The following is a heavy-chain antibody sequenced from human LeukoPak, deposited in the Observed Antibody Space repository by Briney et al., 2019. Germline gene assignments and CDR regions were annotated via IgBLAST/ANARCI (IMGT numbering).Heavy chain of an antibody. J-gene: IGHJ4*02. CDR1: GFTFSSYG. D-gene: IGHD3-10*01. CDR2: IRYDGSNK. V-gene: IGHV3-30*02. Sequence: QPGGSLRLSCAASGFTFSSYGMHWVRQAPGKGLEWVAFIRYDGSNKYYADSVKGRFTISGDNSKNTLYLQMNSLRAEDTAVYYCARDTIRGVPGSDYWGQGTLVTVSS. CDR3: ARDTIRGVPGSDY.